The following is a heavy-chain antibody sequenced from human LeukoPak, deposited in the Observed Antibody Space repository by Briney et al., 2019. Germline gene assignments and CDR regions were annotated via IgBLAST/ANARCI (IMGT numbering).Heavy chain of an antibody. J-gene: IGHJ4*02. CDR3: ARVYSYGRWVTSPDY. V-gene: IGHV1-18*01. D-gene: IGHD5-18*01. Sequence: ASVKVSCKASGYTFTSYGISWVRQAPGQGLEWMGWISAYNGNTNYAQKLQGRVTMTTDTSTSTAYMELRSLRSDDTAVYYCARVYSYGRWVTSPDYWGQGTLVTVSS. CDR2: ISAYNGNT. CDR1: GYTFTSYG.